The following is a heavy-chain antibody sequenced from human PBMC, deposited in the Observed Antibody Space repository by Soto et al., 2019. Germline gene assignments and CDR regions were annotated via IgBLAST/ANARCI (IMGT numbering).Heavy chain of an antibody. CDR3: AKEQAHCQADTSSTFDY. CDR1: GFTFRNYA. D-gene: IGHD2-2*01. Sequence: GGSLRLSCAASGFTFRNYALTWVRQAPGKGLEWVSSTSGSGGSTYYADSVKGRFTISRDSSKNTIYLQMNSLRAEDTAVYYRAKEQAHCQADTSSTFDYWGQGILVTVSS. V-gene: IGHV3-23*01. CDR2: TSGSGGST. J-gene: IGHJ4*02.